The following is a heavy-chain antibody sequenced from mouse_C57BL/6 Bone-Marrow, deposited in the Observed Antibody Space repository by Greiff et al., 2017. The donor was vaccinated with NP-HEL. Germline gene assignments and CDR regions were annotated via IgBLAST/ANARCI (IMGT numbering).Heavy chain of an antibody. CDR2: ISNLAYSI. Sequence: EVNLVESGGGLVQPGGSLKLSCAASGFTFSDYGMAWVRQAPRKGPEWVAFISNLAYSIYYADTVTGRFTISRENAKNTLYLEMSSLRSEDTAMYYCARPDGYYAMDYWGQGTSVTVSS. V-gene: IGHV5-15*01. J-gene: IGHJ4*01. CDR1: GFTFSDYG. CDR3: ARPDGYYAMDY. D-gene: IGHD2-3*01.